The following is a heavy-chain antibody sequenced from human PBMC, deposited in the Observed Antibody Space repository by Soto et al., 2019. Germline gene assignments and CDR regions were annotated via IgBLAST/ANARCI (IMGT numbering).Heavy chain of an antibody. D-gene: IGHD1-1*01. CDR3: ARVRQGCSANNCYFDP. J-gene: IGHJ5*01. CDR2: VHISGHS. CDR1: GGSVRAPDW. Sequence: QVHLQESGPGLVAPSGTLSLTCTLSGGSVRAPDWWNWVRQSPDKGLEWIAEVHISGHSNYKPSLRSRVSVSIDRSKNQFYLNLNSVTAADTAIYYCARVRQGCSANNCYFDPWGQGTQVTISS. V-gene: IGHV4-4*02.